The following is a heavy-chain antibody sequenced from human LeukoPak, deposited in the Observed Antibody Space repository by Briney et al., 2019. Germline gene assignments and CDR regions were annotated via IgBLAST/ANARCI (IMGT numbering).Heavy chain of an antibody. Sequence: PSETLSLTCTVSGGSISSGGYYWSWIRQHPGKGLEWIGYIYYSGSTYYNPSLKSRVTISVDTSKNQFSLKLSSVTAADTAVYYCARTDTLLWFGELVAAFDYWGQGTLVTVS. J-gene: IGHJ4*02. D-gene: IGHD3-10*01. CDR3: ARTDTLLWFGELVAAFDY. CDR2: IYYSGST. V-gene: IGHV4-31*03. CDR1: GGSISSGGYY.